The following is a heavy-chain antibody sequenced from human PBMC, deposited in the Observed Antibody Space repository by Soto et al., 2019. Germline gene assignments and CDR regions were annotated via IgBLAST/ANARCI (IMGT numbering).Heavy chain of an antibody. J-gene: IGHJ4*02. CDR2: FDPEDGET. CDR1: GYTLTELS. D-gene: IGHD3-3*01. CDR3: ATDVTIFGVAMQTFDY. Sequence: GASVKVSCKVSGYTLTELSMHWVRQAPGKGLEWMGGFDPEDGETIYAQKFQGRVTMTEDTSTDTAYVELSSLRSEDTAVYYCATDVTIFGVAMQTFDYWGQGTLVTVSS. V-gene: IGHV1-24*01.